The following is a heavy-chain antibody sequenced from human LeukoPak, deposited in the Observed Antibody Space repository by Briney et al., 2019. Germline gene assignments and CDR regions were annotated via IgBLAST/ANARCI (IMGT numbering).Heavy chain of an antibody. CDR2: IYYSGST. V-gene: IGHV4-59*01. CDR1: GGSISSYY. D-gene: IGHD6-19*01. CDR3: ARGSRGSSGWYGTYFDY. J-gene: IGHJ4*02. Sequence: SETLSLTCTVSGGSISSYYWSWIRQPPGKGLEWIGYIYYSGSTNYNPSLKSRVTISVDTSKNQFSLKLSSVTAADTAVHYCARGSRGSSGWYGTYFDYWGQGTLVTVSS.